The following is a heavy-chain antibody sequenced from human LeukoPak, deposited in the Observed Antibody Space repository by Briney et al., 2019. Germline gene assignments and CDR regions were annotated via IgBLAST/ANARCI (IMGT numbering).Heavy chain of an antibody. V-gene: IGHV3-74*01. CDR3: GRDVNWNQIDY. Sequence: GGSLRLSCAASGFTFNNHWMHWVRQAPGKGLVWISRINTDGRTTGYADSVKGRFTISRDSAKNTLYLQMNSLRAEDTAVYYCGRDVNWNQIDYWGQGSLVTVSS. CDR1: GFTFNNHW. D-gene: IGHD1-20*01. CDR2: INTDGRTT. J-gene: IGHJ4*02.